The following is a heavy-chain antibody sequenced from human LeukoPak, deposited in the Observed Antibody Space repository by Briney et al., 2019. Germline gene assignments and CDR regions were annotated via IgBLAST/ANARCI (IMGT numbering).Heavy chain of an antibody. D-gene: IGHD3-22*01. Sequence: SETLSLTCAVYGGSFSGYYWSWIRQPPGKGLEWIGYIYYSGSTNYNPSLKSRVTISVDTSKNQFSLKLSSVTAADTAVYYCARGYYDRRYFDYWGQGTLVTVSS. J-gene: IGHJ4*02. CDR1: GGSFSGYY. V-gene: IGHV4-59*01. CDR3: ARGYYDRRYFDY. CDR2: IYYSGST.